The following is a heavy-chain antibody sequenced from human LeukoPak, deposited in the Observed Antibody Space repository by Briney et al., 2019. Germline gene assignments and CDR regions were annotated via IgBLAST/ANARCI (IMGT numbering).Heavy chain of an antibody. CDR2: ISAYNGNT. J-gene: IGHJ5*02. D-gene: IGHD3-9*01. V-gene: IGHV1-18*01. Sequence: ASVKVSCKASGYTFTSYGISWVRQAPGQGLEWMGWISAYNGNTNYAQKFQGRVTITADESTSTAYMELSSLRSEDTAVYYCARGFTILTGFRGVTRWFDPWGQGTLVTVSS. CDR1: GYTFTSYG. CDR3: ARGFTILTGFRGVTRWFDP.